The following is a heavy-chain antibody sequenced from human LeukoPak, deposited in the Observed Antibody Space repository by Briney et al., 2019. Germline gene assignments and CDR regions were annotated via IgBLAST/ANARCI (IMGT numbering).Heavy chain of an antibody. V-gene: IGHV3-30*03. Sequence: GRSLRLSCAASGFTFSSYGMHWVRQAPGKGLEWVAVISYDGSNKYYADSVKGRFTISRDNAKNSLYLQMNSLRAEDTAVYYCARESRGYSGYEIWGQGTMVTVSS. J-gene: IGHJ3*02. D-gene: IGHD5-12*01. CDR1: GFTFSSYG. CDR2: ISYDGSNK. CDR3: ARESRGYSGYEI.